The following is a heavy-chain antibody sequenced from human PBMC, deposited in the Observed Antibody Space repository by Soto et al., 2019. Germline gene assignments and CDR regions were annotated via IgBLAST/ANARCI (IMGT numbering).Heavy chain of an antibody. Sequence: PGGSLRLSCVASGFTFSSHWMTWVRQAPGKGLEWVAKIKQDGNEKYYVDSVKGRFTISRDNAENSLYLQMNSLRAEDTAVYYCAKFTEPGYSSICYYFGYWGQGTPVPVSS. J-gene: IGHJ4*02. CDR3: AKFTEPGYSSICYYFGY. V-gene: IGHV3-7*03. D-gene: IGHD6-19*01. CDR1: GFTFSSHW. CDR2: IKQDGNEK.